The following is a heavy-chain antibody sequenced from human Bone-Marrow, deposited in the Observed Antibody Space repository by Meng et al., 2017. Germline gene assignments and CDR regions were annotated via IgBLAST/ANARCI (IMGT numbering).Heavy chain of an antibody. Sequence: VQLGESGGGCVKPGGSLRLSCAASGFTFSNAWMTWVRQAPGKGLEWIGRMKSNVDGGTVDYAAAVKGRFFISRDDSENTFYLQMNSLKTEDTVVYYCSGHVDYWGHGTLVTVSS. J-gene: IGHJ4*01. CDR3: SGHVDY. V-gene: IGHV3-15*01. CDR1: GFTFSNAW. CDR2: MKSNVDGGTV.